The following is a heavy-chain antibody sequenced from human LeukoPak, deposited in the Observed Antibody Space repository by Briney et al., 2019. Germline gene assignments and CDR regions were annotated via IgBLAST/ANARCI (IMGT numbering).Heavy chain of an antibody. Sequence: SETLCLTCTVSGGSISSSTYSWGWIRQPPGRGLEWIGSIYYSGGTYYSPSLKSRVTISVDTSKNHFSLKLSSVTAADTAVYFCARQLRGEAVAGHLQPFDYWGQGTLVTVSS. CDR1: GGSISSSTYS. V-gene: IGHV4-39*01. CDR2: IYYSGGT. CDR3: ARQLRGEAVAGHLQPFDY. J-gene: IGHJ4*02. D-gene: IGHD6-19*01.